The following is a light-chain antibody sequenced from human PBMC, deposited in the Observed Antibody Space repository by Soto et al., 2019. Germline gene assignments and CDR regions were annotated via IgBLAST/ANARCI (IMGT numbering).Light chain of an antibody. CDR1: QSVLHSSNNENY. Sequence: DIVMTQSPDSLAVSLGERVTINCKSSQSVLHSSNNENYLAWYQQKPGQPPKLLIYWASTRESGVPDRFSGSGSGTDFTLTISSLQAEDVAVYYCQQYYTTPRTFGQGTKVEIK. V-gene: IGKV4-1*01. CDR2: WAS. J-gene: IGKJ1*01. CDR3: QQYYTTPRT.